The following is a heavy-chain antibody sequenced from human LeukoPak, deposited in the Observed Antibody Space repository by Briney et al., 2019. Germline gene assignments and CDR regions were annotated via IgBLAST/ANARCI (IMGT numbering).Heavy chain of an antibody. CDR3: ARKWPYCSGGSCYRGGWFDP. Sequence: ASVKVSCKASGYTFTSYDINWVRQATGQGLEWMGWMNPNSGNTGYAQKFQGRVTMTRNTSISTAYMELSSLRSEDTAVYYCARKWPYCSGGSCYRGGWFDPWGQGTLVTVSS. CDR2: MNPNSGNT. D-gene: IGHD2-15*01. V-gene: IGHV1-8*01. J-gene: IGHJ5*02. CDR1: GYTFTSYD.